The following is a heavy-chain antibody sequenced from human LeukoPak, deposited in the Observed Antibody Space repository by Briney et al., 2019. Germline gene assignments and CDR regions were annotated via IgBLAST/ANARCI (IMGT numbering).Heavy chain of an antibody. Sequence: PGGSLRLSCVASGFTFSGFAMSWVRQAPGKGLQWVSAISGPSTHTYYADSVRGRFTISTDNSRTTLYLQMNSLTVEDTAVYYCAKQVSGQWLTPDSGWGEGTLVTVSS. CDR3: AKQVSGQWLTPDSG. CDR1: GFTFSGFA. D-gene: IGHD6-19*01. V-gene: IGHV3-23*01. J-gene: IGHJ4*02. CDR2: ISGPSTHT.